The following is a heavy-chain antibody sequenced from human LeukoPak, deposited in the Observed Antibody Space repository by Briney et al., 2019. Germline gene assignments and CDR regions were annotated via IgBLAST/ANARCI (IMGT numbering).Heavy chain of an antibody. V-gene: IGHV1-2*06. D-gene: IGHD6-13*01. CDR1: GYTFTGYY. J-gene: IGHJ4*02. CDR2: INPNSGGT. CDR3: ARDFTGYSSSPGY. Sequence: ASVKVSCKASGYTFTGYYMHWVRQATGQGLEWMGRINPNSGGTNYAQKFQGRVTMTRDTSISTAYMELSRLRSDDTAVYYCARDFTGYSSSPGYWGQGTLVTVSS.